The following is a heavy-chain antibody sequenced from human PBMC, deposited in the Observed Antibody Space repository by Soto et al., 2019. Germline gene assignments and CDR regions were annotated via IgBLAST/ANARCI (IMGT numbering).Heavy chain of an antibody. Sequence: ASVKVSCKASGFTFGTSAIHWIRQTRGHRLEWIGWIVVDTGNRDCAQKFQERVTITRDLSTSTTYVELSSLISEDTALYFCAADVAPNDPQKWVSPWGQGTQVTVSS. CDR3: AADVAPNDPQKWVSP. V-gene: IGHV1-58*02. J-gene: IGHJ5*02. CDR2: IVVDTGNR. CDR1: GFTFGTSA. D-gene: IGHD2-8*01.